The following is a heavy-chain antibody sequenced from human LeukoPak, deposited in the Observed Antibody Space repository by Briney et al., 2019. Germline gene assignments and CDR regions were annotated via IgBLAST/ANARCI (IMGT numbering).Heavy chain of an antibody. CDR3: ARETGQWLVPTTWFDP. V-gene: IGHV4-38-2*02. J-gene: IGHJ5*02. CDR2: IYHSGST. CDR1: GGSISSYY. D-gene: IGHD6-19*01. Sequence: SETLSLTCTVSGGSISSYYWSWIRQPPGKGLEWIGSIYHSGSTYYNPSLKSRVTISVDTSKNQFSLKLSSVTAADTAVYYCARETGQWLVPTTWFDPWGQGTLVTVSS.